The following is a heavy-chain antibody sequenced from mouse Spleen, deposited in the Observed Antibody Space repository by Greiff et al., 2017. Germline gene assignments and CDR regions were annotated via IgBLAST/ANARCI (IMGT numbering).Heavy chain of an antibody. CDR3: ALTGTGYFDY. V-gene: IGHV1-42*01. CDR1: GYSFTGYY. Sequence: EVQLQQSGPELVKPGASVKISCKASGYSFTGYYMNWVKQSPEKSLEWIGEINPSTGGTTYNQKFKAKATLTVDKSSSTAYMQLKSLTSEDSAVYYCALTGTGYFDYWGQGTTLTVSS. CDR2: INPSTGGT. D-gene: IGHD4-1*01. J-gene: IGHJ2*01.